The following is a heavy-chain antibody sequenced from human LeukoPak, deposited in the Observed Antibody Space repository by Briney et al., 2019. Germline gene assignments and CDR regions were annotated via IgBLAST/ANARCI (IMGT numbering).Heavy chain of an antibody. J-gene: IGHJ5*02. Sequence: ASVKVSCKASGYTFTTYGISWVRQAPGQGLEWVGWISAYNGNTNYAQKLQGRVTMTTDTSTSTAYMEVRSLRSDDTAVYYCARDYYGSGGPNGSPWGQGTLVTVSS. CDR2: ISAYNGNT. D-gene: IGHD3-10*01. V-gene: IGHV1-18*04. CDR3: ARDYYGSGGPNGSP. CDR1: GYTFTTYG.